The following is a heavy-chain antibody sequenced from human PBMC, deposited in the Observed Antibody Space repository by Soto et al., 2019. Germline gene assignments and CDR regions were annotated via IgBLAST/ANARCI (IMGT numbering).Heavy chain of an antibody. J-gene: IGHJ6*02. Sequence: GVLRLSCTASGFTFGDYAMSWFRQAPGKGLEWVGFIRSKAYGGTTEYAASVKGRFTISRDDSKSIAYLQMNSLKTEDTAVYYCTRDRYYGSGSYTDYYYYGMDVWGQGTTVTVSS. D-gene: IGHD3-10*01. CDR1: GFTFGDYA. V-gene: IGHV3-49*03. CDR3: TRDRYYGSGSYTDYYYYGMDV. CDR2: IRSKAYGGTT.